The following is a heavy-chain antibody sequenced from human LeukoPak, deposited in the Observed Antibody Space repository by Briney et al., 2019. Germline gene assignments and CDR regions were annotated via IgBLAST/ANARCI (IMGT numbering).Heavy chain of an antibody. V-gene: IGHV3-48*03. D-gene: IGHD6-19*01. Sequence: PGGSLRLSCAPPAFTLRSYAMSCVRQAPGKGLEGGSYISSSGSTIYYADSVKGRYTISRDNAKNSLYLQTNSLRAEDTTVCYCARVRGWYVGDSIYRWGQGTMVTVSS. CDR3: ARVRGWYVGDSIYR. CDR1: AFTLRSYA. CDR2: ISSSGSTI. J-gene: IGHJ3*01.